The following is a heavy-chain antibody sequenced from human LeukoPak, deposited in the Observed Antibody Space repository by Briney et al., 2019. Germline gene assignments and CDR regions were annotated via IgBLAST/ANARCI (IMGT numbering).Heavy chain of an antibody. D-gene: IGHD3-10*01. J-gene: IGHJ6*02. Sequence: PSETLSLTCAVYGGSFSGYYWSWIRQPPGKGLEWIGEINHSGSTNYNPSLKSRVTISVDTSKNQFSLKLSSVTAADTAVYYRARMVQSYYYGSGSYRYRDYYYGMDVWGQGTTVTVSS. CDR2: INHSGST. V-gene: IGHV4-34*01. CDR3: ARMVQSYYYGSGSYRYRDYYYGMDV. CDR1: GGSFSGYY.